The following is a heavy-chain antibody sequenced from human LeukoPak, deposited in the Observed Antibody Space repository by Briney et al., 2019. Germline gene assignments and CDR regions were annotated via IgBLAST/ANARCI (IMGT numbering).Heavy chain of an antibody. CDR2: IYYSGST. CDR3: ARDIGYSSGWYNWFDP. Sequence: SETLSLTCTVSGGSISSYYWSWIRQPPGKGLEWIGYIYYSGSTNYNPSLKSRVTISVDTSKNQFSLKLSSVTAADTAVYYCARDIGYSSGWYNWFDPWGQGTLVTVSS. D-gene: IGHD6-19*01. J-gene: IGHJ5*02. CDR1: GGSISSYY. V-gene: IGHV4-59*01.